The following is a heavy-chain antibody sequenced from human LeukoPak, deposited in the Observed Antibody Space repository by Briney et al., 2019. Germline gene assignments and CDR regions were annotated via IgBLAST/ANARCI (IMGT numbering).Heavy chain of an antibody. CDR3: ARIHSSSWFGDFDY. Sequence: SETLSLTCTVSGDSISSYYWSWIRQPPGKGLEWIVYIYYSGSTNYNPSLKSRVTMSVDTSKNQFSLKLSSVTAADTAVYYCARIHSSSWFGDFDYWGQGTLVTVSS. CDR2: IYYSGST. D-gene: IGHD6-13*01. J-gene: IGHJ4*02. CDR1: GDSISSYY. V-gene: IGHV4-59*01.